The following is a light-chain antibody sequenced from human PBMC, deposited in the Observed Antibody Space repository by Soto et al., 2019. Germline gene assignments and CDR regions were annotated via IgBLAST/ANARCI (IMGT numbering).Light chain of an antibody. CDR3: QQYSNWPPIT. CDR2: DTS. Sequence: ETVMTQSPGTLSVYLGERATLSCRASQSVSIHLAWYQQKPGQAPRLLIYDTSTRATGIPARFSGSGSGTEFTLTISSLQSEDFAVYYCQQYSNWPPITFGQGRLLEI. CDR1: QSVSIH. V-gene: IGKV3-15*01. J-gene: IGKJ5*01.